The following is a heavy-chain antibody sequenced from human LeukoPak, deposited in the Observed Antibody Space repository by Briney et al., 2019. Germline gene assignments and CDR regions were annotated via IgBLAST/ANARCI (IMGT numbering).Heavy chain of an antibody. CDR1: GFTFSSYS. CDR2: ISSSSSYI. CDR3: ARDLTTVTTLPSDY. Sequence: GGSLRLSCAASGFTFSSYSMNWVRQAPGKGLEWVSSISSSSSYIYYADSVKGRFTISRDNAKNSLYLQMNSLRAEDTAVYYCARDLTTVTTLPSDYWGQGTLVTVPS. D-gene: IGHD4-17*01. V-gene: IGHV3-21*01. J-gene: IGHJ4*02.